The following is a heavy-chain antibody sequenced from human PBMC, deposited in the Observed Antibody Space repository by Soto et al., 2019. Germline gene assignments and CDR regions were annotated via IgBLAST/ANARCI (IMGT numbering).Heavy chain of an antibody. D-gene: IGHD5-12*01. CDR1: GYSFTSYW. J-gene: IGHJ3*02. CDR2: IYPGDSDT. CDR3: ARSGRSGYGFDI. V-gene: IGHV5-51*01. Sequence: PGESLKISCKGSGYSFTSYWVGWVRQMPGKGLEWMGIIYPGDSDTRYSPSFQGQVTISTDRSISTAFLQWNSLKASDIAMYYCARSGRSGYGFDIWGQGTMVTVSS.